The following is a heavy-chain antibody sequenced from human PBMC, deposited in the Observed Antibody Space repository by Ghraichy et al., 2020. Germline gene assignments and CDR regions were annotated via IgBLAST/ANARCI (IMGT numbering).Heavy chain of an antibody. V-gene: IGHV3-23*01. J-gene: IGHJ4*02. CDR3: AKDRLSGYYYYDY. CDR2: LSANGVST. CDR1: GLAFRNYA. Sequence: GGSRRLSCAASGLAFRNYAMSWVRQAPGKGLEWVSSLSANGVSTYYADSVKGRFTISRDRSKNTLYLQMNSLRAEDTAVYYCAKDRLSGYYYYDYWGQGTLVTVSS. D-gene: IGHD3-22*01.